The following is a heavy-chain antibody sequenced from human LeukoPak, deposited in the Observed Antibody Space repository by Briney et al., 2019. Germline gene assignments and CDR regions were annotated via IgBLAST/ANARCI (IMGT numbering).Heavy chain of an antibody. CDR3: ISFYETY. J-gene: IGHJ4*02. V-gene: IGHV3-74*01. CDR1: GNYW. D-gene: IGHD2-2*01. Sequence: GGSLRLSCAASGNYWMHWVRQAPGKGLVWVSHINSDGSWTGYADSVKGRFTISKDNAKNTVYLQMNNLRAEDTAVYYCISFYETYWGRGTLVTVSS. CDR2: INSDGSWT.